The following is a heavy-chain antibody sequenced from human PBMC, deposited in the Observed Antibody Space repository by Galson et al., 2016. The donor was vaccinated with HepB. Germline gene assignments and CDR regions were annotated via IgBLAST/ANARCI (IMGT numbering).Heavy chain of an antibody. CDR2: IYPRDSET. J-gene: IGHJ2*01. Sequence: QSGAEVKKPGESLNISCEGSGYTFSNSWIGWVRQMPGKGLEWMASIYPRDSETKYSPSFQGQVIISADKSINTAYLQWSSLKASDTAMYYCATKLATRGGWNFDLWARGTLATVSS. D-gene: IGHD3-3*02. V-gene: IGHV5-51*01. CDR3: ATKLATRGGWNFDL. CDR1: GYTFSNSW.